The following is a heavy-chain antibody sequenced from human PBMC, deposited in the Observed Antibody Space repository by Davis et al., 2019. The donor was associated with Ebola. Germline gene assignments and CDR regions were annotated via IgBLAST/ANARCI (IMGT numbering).Heavy chain of an antibody. CDR1: GFTFSSYA. D-gene: IGHD4/OR15-4a*01. CDR3: ARDGQLTLDY. CDR2: ISGSGGST. Sequence: GESLKISCAASGFTFSSYAMSWVRQAPGKGLEWVSAISGSGGSTYYADSVKGRFTISRDNSKNTLYLQMNSLRAEDTAVYYCARDGQLTLDYWGQGTLVTVSS. V-gene: IGHV3-23*01. J-gene: IGHJ4*02.